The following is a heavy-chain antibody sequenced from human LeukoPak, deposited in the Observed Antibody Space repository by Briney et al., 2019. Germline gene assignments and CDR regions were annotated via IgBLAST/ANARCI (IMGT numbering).Heavy chain of an antibody. V-gene: IGHV1-69*06. D-gene: IGHD3-10*01. CDR1: GGTFSSYA. CDR2: IIPIFGTA. CDR3: AKDSIPITMVRGVIPSYYMDV. Sequence: SVKVSCKASGGTFSSYAISWVRQAPGQGLEWMGGIIPIFGTANYAQKFQGRVTITADKSTSTAYMELSSLRSEDTAVYYWAKDSIPITMVRGVIPSYYMDVWGKGTTVTISS. J-gene: IGHJ6*03.